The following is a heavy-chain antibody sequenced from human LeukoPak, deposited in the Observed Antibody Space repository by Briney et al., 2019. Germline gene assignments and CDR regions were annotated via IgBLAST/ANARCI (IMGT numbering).Heavy chain of an antibody. CDR2: INPNSGGT. Sequence: ASVKVSCKASGYTFTGYYMHWVRQAPGQGLGWMGWINPNSGGTNYAQKFQGRFTMTRDTSISTAYMELSRLRSDDTAVYYCARLYYYDSSGSYYFDQWGQGTLVTVSS. CDR3: ARLYYYDSSGSYYFDQ. V-gene: IGHV1-2*02. CDR1: GYTFTGYY. D-gene: IGHD3-22*01. J-gene: IGHJ4*02.